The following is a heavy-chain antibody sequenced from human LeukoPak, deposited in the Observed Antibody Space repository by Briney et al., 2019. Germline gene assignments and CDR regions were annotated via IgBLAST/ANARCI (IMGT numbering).Heavy chain of an antibody. CDR1: GFTFSSYG. J-gene: IGHJ4*02. CDR3: AKDQGLGYSSSWPDY. Sequence: GGSLRLSCEPSGFTFSSYGMHWVRQAPGKGLEWVAFIRYDGSNNHYADSVKGRFTISRDNSKNTLYLQMNSLRAEDTAVYYCAKDQGLGYSSSWPDYWGQGTLVTVSS. V-gene: IGHV3-30*02. D-gene: IGHD6-13*01. CDR2: IRYDGSNN.